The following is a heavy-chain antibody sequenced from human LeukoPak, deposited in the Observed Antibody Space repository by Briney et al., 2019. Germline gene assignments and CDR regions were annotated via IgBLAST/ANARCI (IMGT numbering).Heavy chain of an antibody. CDR1: GGSISSYY. CDR3: ARIGATSGLDS. CDR2: LYDSGST. V-gene: IGHV4-59*01. Sequence: SETLSLTCTVSGGSISSYYWSWIRQPPGKGLEWIGYLYDSGSTNYNPSLKSQLTISVDTSKNQFSLKLSPVTAADTAVYYCARIGATSGLDSWGQGTLVTVSS. J-gene: IGHJ4*02. D-gene: IGHD3-10*01.